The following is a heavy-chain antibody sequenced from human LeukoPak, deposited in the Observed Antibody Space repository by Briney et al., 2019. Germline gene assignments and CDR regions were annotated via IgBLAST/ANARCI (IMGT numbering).Heavy chain of an antibody. CDR1: GGSITTSYW. J-gene: IGHJ4*02. Sequence: PSETLSLTCTVSGGSITTSYWGSLVRQPPGEGPEWIGEVYHSGSTTYNSSLKSRLTMSIDKSKNHFSLNLSSVTAADTAVYYCARRYYGSGTNYFDYWGQGTLVTVSS. CDR3: ARRYYGSGTNYFDY. CDR2: VYHSGST. V-gene: IGHV4-4*02. D-gene: IGHD3-10*01.